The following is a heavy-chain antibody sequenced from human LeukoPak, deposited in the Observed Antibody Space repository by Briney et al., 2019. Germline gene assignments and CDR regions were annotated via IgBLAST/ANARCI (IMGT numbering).Heavy chain of an antibody. Sequence: ASVKVSCKASGYSFTGHYMHWVRQAPGQGLEWMGWINPKSGGTNYAQKFQGRVTMTRDTSISTAYMELSRLRSDDTAVYYCARGHNPSRYFDWLPPDAQALSGDYWGQGTLVTVSS. D-gene: IGHD3-9*01. CDR2: INPKSGGT. J-gene: IGHJ4*02. CDR3: ARGHNPSRYFDWLPPDAQALSGDY. CDR1: GYSFTGHY. V-gene: IGHV1-2*02.